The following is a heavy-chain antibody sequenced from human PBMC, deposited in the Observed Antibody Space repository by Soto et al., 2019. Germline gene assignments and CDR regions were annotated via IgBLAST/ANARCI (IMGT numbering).Heavy chain of an antibody. V-gene: IGHV4-39*01. CDR3: ATSNWFDP. CDR1: GGSISSRGYY. Sequence: QLQLQESGPGLVKPSETLSLSCTVSGGSISSRGYYWGWIRQPPGKGLEWIGTIYYSGSTYYNPSXKSRVTISVDTSMTQFSLKLSSVTAGDTAVYYCATSNWFDPWGQGTLVTVSS. J-gene: IGHJ5*02. CDR2: IYYSGST.